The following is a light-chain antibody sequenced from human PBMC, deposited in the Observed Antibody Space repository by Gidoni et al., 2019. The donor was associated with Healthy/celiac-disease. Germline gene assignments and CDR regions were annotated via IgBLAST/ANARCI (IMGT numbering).Light chain of an antibody. V-gene: IGKV1-5*03. Sequence: DIQMTQSPSTLSASVGGRVTITCRASQTISNWLAWYQQKPGNAPKVLIYKASSLESGVPSRFSGSGSGTEFTLTISSLQPDDFATYYCQQYNSYSLTFGQGTRLEIK. CDR2: KAS. J-gene: IGKJ5*01. CDR3: QQYNSYSLT. CDR1: QTISNW.